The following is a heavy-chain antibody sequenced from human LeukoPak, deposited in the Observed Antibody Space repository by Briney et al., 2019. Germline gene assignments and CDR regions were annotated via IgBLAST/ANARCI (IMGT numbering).Heavy chain of an antibody. CDR1: GSTFDDYA. CDR2: ISWDSGSI. J-gene: IGHJ4*02. CDR3: AKDIGGLWLQRVFGY. V-gene: IGHV3-9*01. D-gene: IGHD5-18*01. Sequence: GRSPRLSCAASGSTFDDYATHWVRQAPGKGLERVSGISWDSGSIGYADSVKGRFTISRDNAKNSLYLQMNSLRAEDTALYYCAKDIGGLWLQRVFGYWGQGTLVTVSS.